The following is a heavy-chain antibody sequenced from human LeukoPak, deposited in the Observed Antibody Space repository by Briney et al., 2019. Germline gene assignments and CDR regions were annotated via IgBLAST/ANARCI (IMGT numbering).Heavy chain of an antibody. CDR3: AKSLSYFDWSPLNY. CDR2: ISWNGGSI. CDR1: GFIFSSYW. J-gene: IGHJ4*02. V-gene: IGHV3-9*01. D-gene: IGHD3-9*01. Sequence: GGSLRLSCAASGFIFSSYWMHWVRQAPGKGLEWVSGISWNGGSIGYADSVKGRITISRDNAKNSLYLQMNSLRAEDTALYYCAKSLSYFDWSPLNYWDQGTLVTVSS.